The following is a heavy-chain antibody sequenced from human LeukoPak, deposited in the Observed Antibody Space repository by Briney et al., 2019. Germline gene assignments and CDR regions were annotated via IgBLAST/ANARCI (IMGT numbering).Heavy chain of an antibody. CDR2: ISYDVSTK. D-gene: IGHD3-22*01. J-gene: IGHJ4*02. CDR1: GFTFRSYG. CDR3: AKGGGHYDSRLDY. V-gene: IGHV3-30*18. Sequence: GGSLRLSCAASGFTFRSYGMHWVRQVPGKGLEWVAVISYDVSTKYYADSVKGRFTISRDNSKNTLYLQMKSLRAEDTAVYYCAKGGGHYDSRLDYWGQGTLVTVSS.